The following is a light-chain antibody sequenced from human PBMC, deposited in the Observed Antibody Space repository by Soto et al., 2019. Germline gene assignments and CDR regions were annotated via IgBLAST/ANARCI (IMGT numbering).Light chain of an antibody. J-gene: IGKJ5*01. V-gene: IGKV3-20*01. CDR3: QQYGSSPIT. Sequence: EIVLTQSPGTLSLSPGERATLSCRASQSVSSSYLAWYQQKPGQAPRLLIYGASSRATGIPDRFSGSGSGTDFRLSISRLEPEDFAVYYCQQYGSSPITFCKGTRLEIK. CDR2: GAS. CDR1: QSVSSSY.